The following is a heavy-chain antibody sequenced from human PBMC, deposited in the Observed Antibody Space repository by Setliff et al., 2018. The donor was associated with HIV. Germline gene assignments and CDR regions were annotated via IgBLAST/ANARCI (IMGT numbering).Heavy chain of an antibody. Sequence: SETLSLTCTVSGGSISSSSYYWGWIRQPPGKGLEWIANTFYSGHTFYNPSLKSRVTISVDTSKNQFSLKLSSVTAADTAVYYCSRGIAAAGRWGQGTLVTVSS. CDR3: SRGIAAAGR. CDR2: TFYSGHT. D-gene: IGHD6-13*01. V-gene: IGHV4-39*07. J-gene: IGHJ4*02. CDR1: GGSISSSSYY.